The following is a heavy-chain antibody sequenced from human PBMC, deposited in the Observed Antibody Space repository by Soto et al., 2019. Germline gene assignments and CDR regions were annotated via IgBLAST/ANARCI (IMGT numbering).Heavy chain of an antibody. J-gene: IGHJ6*03. CDR2: MNSDGSVS. V-gene: IGHV3-74*02. CDR1: GFTFSNCW. CDR3: ARGDCVGGTCYSLAGSFYYYMYV. D-gene: IGHD2-15*01. Sequence: EVQLVESGGGLVQPGGSLRLSCAASGFTFSNCWMYWVRQAPGKGLEGVSRMNSDGSVSSYADSVKGRLTISRVNVKNTLQLPMDSLRSEDTAVYYCARGDCVGGTCYSLAGSFYYYMYVWGNGTTVTVFS.